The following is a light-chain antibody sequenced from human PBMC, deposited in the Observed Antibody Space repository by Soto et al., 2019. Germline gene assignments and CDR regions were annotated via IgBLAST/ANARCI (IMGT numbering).Light chain of an antibody. CDR3: SSYTRTSSYVI. Sequence: QSALTQPASVSGSPGQSITISCTGTGSDVGTYNYVSWYQQHPGKAPKLMIYEVRNRPSGVSNRFSGSKFGNTASLTISGLQAEDEADYFCSSYTRTSSYVIFGGGTKLNVL. CDR1: GSDVGTYNY. V-gene: IGLV2-14*01. CDR2: EVR. J-gene: IGLJ2*01.